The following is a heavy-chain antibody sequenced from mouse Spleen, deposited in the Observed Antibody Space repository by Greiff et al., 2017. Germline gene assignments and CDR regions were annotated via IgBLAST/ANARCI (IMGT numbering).Heavy chain of an antibody. CDR2: INYDGSST. V-gene: IGHV5-16*01. D-gene: IGHD2-10*01. CDR1: GFTFSDYY. Sequence: EVKVVESEGGLVQPGSSMKLSCTASGFTFSDYYMAWVRQVPEKGLEWVANINYDGSSTYYLDSLKSRFIISRDNAKNILYLQMSSLKSEDTATYYCARGDSYYGNYGFAYWGQGTLVTVSA. CDR3: ARGDSYYGNYGFAY. J-gene: IGHJ3*01.